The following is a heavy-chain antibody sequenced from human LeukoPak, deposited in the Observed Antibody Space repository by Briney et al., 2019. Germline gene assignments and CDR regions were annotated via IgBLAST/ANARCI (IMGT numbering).Heavy chain of an antibody. J-gene: IGHJ4*02. D-gene: IGHD2-2*01. CDR3: ASKDCSSTSCYRRYFDY. CDR1: GGSFSGYY. V-gene: IGHV4-34*01. CDR2: INHSGST. Sequence: AETLSLTCAVYGGSFSGYYWSWIRQPPGKRLEWIGEINHSGSTNYNPSLKSRVTISVDTSKNQFSLKLSSVTAADTAVYYCASKDCSSTSCYRRYFDYWGQGTLVTVSS.